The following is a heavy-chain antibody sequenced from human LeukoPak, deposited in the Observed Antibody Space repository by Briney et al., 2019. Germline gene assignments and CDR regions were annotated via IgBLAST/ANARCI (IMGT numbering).Heavy chain of an antibody. CDR1: GGSFSGYY. D-gene: IGHD2-15*01. CDR2: INHSGST. J-gene: IGHJ4*02. CDR3: ARFSRVVVAATSPPESYSFDS. V-gene: IGHV4-34*01. Sequence: PSETLSLTCAVYGGSFSGYYWSWIHQPPGKGLEWIGEINHSGSTNYNPSLKSRVTISVDTSKNQFSLKLSSVTAADTAVYYCARFSRVVVAATSPPESYSFDSWGQGTLFTVST.